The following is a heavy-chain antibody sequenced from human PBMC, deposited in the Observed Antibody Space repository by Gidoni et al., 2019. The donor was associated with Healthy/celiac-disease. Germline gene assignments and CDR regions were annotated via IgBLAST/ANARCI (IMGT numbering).Heavy chain of an antibody. J-gene: IGHJ4*02. CDR1: GGSFSGYY. CDR3: ARGPAVVVVITPPEFDY. Sequence: QVQLQQWGAGLLKPSETLSLTCAVYGGSFSGYYWSWIRQPPGKGLEWIGEINHSGSTNYNPSLKSRVTISVDTSKNQFSLKLSSVTAADTAVYYCARGPAVVVVITPPEFDYWGQGTLVTVSS. CDR2: INHSGST. D-gene: IGHD3-22*01. V-gene: IGHV4-34*01.